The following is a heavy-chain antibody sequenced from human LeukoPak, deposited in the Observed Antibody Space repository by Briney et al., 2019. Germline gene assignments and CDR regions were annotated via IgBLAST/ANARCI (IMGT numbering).Heavy chain of an antibody. V-gene: IGHV4-39*01. CDR2: IYYSWST. Sequence: WLRQAPGKGLEWIGSIYYSWSTYYNPSLKSRVTISVDTSKNQFSLKLSSVTAADTAVYYCARQQSAGAFDYWGQGTLVTVSS. J-gene: IGHJ4*02. D-gene: IGHD3-10*01. CDR3: ARQQSAGAFDY.